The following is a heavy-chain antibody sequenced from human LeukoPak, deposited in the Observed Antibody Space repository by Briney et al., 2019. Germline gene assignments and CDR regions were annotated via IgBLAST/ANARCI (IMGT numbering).Heavy chain of an antibody. CDR1: GGSISSYY. V-gene: IGHV4-59*01. CDR2: IYYSGST. J-gene: IGHJ4*02. CDR3: ARGMITFGGVIGMGYFDY. Sequence: SETLSLTCTVSGGSISSYYWSWIRQPPGKGLEWIGYIYYSGSTNYNPSLKSRVTVSVDTSKNQFSLKLSSVTAADTAMYYCARGMITFGGVIGMGYFDYWGQGTLVTVSS. D-gene: IGHD3-16*02.